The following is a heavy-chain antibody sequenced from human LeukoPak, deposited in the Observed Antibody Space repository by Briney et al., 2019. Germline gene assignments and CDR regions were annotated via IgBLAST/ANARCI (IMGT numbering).Heavy chain of an antibody. CDR1: GFTFSSYW. CDR2: INSDGSST. D-gene: IGHD2-15*01. CDR3: ARDRVCSGGSCYIYGMDV. V-gene: IGHV3-74*01. J-gene: IGHJ6*02. Sequence: PGGSLRLSCAASGFTFSSYWMHWVRQAPGKGLVWVSRINSDGSSTSYADSVKGRFTISRDNVKNTLYLQMNSLRAEDTAVYYCARDRVCSGGSCYIYGMDVWGQGTTVTVSS.